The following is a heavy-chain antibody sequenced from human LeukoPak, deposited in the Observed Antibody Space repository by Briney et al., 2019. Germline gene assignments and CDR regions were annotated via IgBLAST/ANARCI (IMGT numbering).Heavy chain of an antibody. D-gene: IGHD3-9*01. V-gene: IGHV1-2*02. CDR3: ARDRDYDILTGHFDY. J-gene: IGHJ4*02. CDR1: GYTFTGYY. Sequence: ASVKVSCKASGYTFTGYYMHWVRQAPGQGLEWMGWINPNSGGTNYAQKFQGRVTMTRDTSISTVYVELSRLGSDDTAVYYCARDRDYDILTGHFDYWGQGTLVTVSS. CDR2: INPNSGGT.